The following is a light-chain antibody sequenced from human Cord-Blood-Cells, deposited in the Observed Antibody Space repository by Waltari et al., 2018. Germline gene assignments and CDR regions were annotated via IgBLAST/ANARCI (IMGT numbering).Light chain of an antibody. Sequence: QSALTQPASVSGSPGQSITISCTGTSSDVGSYNLVSWYQQPPGKAPKLMIYEVSKRPSGGSNRFSGSKSGNTASLTISGLQAEDEADYYCCSYAGSSTYVFGTGTKVTVL. V-gene: IGLV2-23*02. CDR3: CSYAGSSTYV. CDR2: EVS. J-gene: IGLJ1*01. CDR1: SSDVGSYNL.